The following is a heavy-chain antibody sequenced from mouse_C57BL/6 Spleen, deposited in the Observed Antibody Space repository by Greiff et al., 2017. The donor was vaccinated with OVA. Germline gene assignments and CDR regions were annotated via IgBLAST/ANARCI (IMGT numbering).Heavy chain of an antibody. J-gene: IGHJ1*03. Sequence: QVQLKQSGAELARPGASVKLSCKASGYTFTSYGISWVKQRTGQGLEWIGEIYPRSGNTYYNEKFKGKATLTADKSSSTAYMELRSLTSEDSAVYFCARRGLLRSWYFDVWGTGTTVTVSS. CDR3: ARRGLLRSWYFDV. CDR2: IYPRSGNT. CDR1: GYTFTSYG. D-gene: IGHD1-1*01. V-gene: IGHV1-81*01.